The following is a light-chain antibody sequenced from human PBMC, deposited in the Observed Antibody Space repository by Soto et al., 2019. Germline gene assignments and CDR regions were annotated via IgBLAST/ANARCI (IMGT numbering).Light chain of an antibody. CDR1: SSDVGGYNY. V-gene: IGLV2-14*01. Sequence: QSALTQPASVSGSPGQSITICCTGTSSDVGGYNYVSWYQQHPGTAPKLMIYEVSNRPSGVSDRFSGSRSGNTASLTISGLQAEDESDYYCISYTSSSTWVFGGGTKLTVL. CDR2: EVS. CDR3: ISYTSSSTWV. J-gene: IGLJ3*02.